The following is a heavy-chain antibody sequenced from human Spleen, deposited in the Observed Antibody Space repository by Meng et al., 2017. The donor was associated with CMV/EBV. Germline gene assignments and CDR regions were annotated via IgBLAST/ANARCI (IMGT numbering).Heavy chain of an antibody. Sequence: GGSLRLSCAASGFTFDDYTMHWVRQAPGKGLEWVSLISWDGGSTYYADSVKGRFTISRDNSKNSLYLQMNSLRTEDTASYYCAKAGYSSSLGIDYWGQGTLVTVSS. D-gene: IGHD6-6*01. CDR3: AKAGYSSSLGIDY. J-gene: IGHJ4*02. CDR1: GFTFDDYT. V-gene: IGHV3-43*01. CDR2: ISWDGGST.